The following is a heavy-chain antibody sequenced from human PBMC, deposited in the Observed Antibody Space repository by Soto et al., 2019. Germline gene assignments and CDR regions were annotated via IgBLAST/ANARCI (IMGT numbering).Heavy chain of an antibody. CDR3: ATGYYVWGSYRSRSFDY. CDR1: GYTFTGYY. D-gene: IGHD3-16*02. J-gene: IGHJ4*02. Sequence: GASVKVSCKASGYTFTGYYMHWVRHAPGQGLEWMGWINPNSGGTNYAQKFQGWVTMTRDTSISTAYMELSRLRSDDTAVYYCATGYYVWGSYRSRSFDYWGQGTLVTVSS. CDR2: INPNSGGT. V-gene: IGHV1-2*04.